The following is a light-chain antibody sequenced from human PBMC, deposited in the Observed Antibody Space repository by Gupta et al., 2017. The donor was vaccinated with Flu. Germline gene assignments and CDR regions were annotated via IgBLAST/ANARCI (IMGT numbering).Light chain of an antibody. J-gene: IGLJ1*01. Sequence: QSALTQPASVSGSPGQANTISCPGTSSDVGGYNYVSWYQQHPGKAPKLMIYEVSNRPSGVSNRFSGSKSGNTASLTISGLQAEDEADYYCSSYTSSRVFGTGTKVTVL. CDR1: SSDVGGYNY. V-gene: IGLV2-14*01. CDR2: EVS. CDR3: SSYTSSRV.